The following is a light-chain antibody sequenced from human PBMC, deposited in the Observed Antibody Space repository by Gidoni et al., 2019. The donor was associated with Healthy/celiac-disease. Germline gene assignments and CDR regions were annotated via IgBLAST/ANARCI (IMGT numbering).Light chain of an antibody. V-gene: IGLV1-40*01. CDR1: SANIGAGSD. Sequence: QSVLTQTPSVSGAPGQTVTLSFTGSSANIGAGSDVHWYQQLPGKAPKLLSYGDSNRPSGVPDRFSGSKSGTSASLAITGLQAEDEADYYCQSYDSSLSAVVFGGGTKLTVL. J-gene: IGLJ2*01. CDR2: GDS. CDR3: QSYDSSLSAVV.